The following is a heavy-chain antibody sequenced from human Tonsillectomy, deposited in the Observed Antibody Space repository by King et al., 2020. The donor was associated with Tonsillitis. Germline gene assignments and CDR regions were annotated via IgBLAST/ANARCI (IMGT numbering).Heavy chain of an antibody. V-gene: IGHV5-10-1*03. Sequence: VQLVESGAEVKKPGESLRISCKGSGYSFTSYWINWVRQMPGKGLEWKGRIDPSDSYTNYSPSFQGHVTISADKSISTAYLQWSSLKASDTAMYYCARRLVRDYYYYYGMDVWGQGTTVTVSS. J-gene: IGHJ6*02. CDR2: IDPSDSYT. CDR3: ARRLVRDYYYYYGMDV. D-gene: IGHD2-2*01. CDR1: GYSFTSYW.